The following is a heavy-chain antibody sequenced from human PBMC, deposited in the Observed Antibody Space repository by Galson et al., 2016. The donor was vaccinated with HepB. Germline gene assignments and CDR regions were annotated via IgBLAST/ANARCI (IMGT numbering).Heavy chain of an antibody. Sequence: SLRLSCAASGFVFSNFGWSWVRQAPGKGLEWVASSSNRRTTYYSDSVQGRFTISRDNSNNTLYLQMNGLRAEDTAVYYCAKERLVRRIFDHWGQGTLLTVSS. V-gene: IGHV3-23*01. CDR1: GFVFSNFG. CDR2: SSSNRRTT. J-gene: IGHJ4*02. CDR3: AKERLVRRIFDH. D-gene: IGHD1-1*01.